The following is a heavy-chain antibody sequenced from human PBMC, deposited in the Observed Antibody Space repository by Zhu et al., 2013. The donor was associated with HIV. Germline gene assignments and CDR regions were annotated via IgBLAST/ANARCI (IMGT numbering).Heavy chain of an antibody. CDR2: IIPIFGTA. CDR3: ASYLMGAMIVVVTLEAEYFQH. Sequence: QVQLVQSGAEVKKPGSSVKVSCKASGGTFSSYAISWVRQAPGQGLEWMGGIIPIFGTANYAQKFQGRVTITADESTSTAYMELSSLRSEDTAVYYCASYLMGAMIVVVTLEAEYFQHWGQGTLVTGLL. J-gene: IGHJ1*01. V-gene: IGHV1-69*01. CDR1: GGTFSSYA. D-gene: IGHD3-22*01.